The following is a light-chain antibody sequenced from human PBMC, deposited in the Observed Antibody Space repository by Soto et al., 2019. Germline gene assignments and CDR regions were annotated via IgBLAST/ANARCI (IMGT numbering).Light chain of an antibody. J-gene: IGKJ3*01. CDR3: QQSYSPPPFT. V-gene: IGKV1-39*01. CDR1: QSVSSY. Sequence: DIQMTQAPSPLSASVGDRVDITCRTSQSVSSYLNWYQAKPGKAPKLLIYEASSLESRVPSRFSGTGSGTDFTLTISSLQPEDSATYYCQQSYSPPPFTFGPGTRVDI. CDR2: EAS.